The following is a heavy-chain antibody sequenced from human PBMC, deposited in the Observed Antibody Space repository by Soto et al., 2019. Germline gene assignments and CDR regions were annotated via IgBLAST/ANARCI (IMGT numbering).Heavy chain of an antibody. V-gene: IGHV3-72*01. J-gene: IGHJ3*02. CDR2: TRNKANSYST. D-gene: IGHD3-10*01. CDR1: GFTLSDHY. Sequence: EVQLVESGGGLVQPGGSLRLSCAASGFTLSDHYMDWVRQAPGKGLEWVGRTRNKANSYSTEYAASVKGRFTISRDDSESSLYLQMNSLKPADTAVYYCARKNRVDAFDIWGQGTMVTVSS. CDR3: ARKNRVDAFDI.